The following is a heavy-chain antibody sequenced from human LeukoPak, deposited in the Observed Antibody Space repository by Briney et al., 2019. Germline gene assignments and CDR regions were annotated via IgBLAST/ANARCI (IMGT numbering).Heavy chain of an antibody. J-gene: IGHJ4*02. CDR2: IYYSGST. V-gene: IGHV4-59*01. CDR3: ARASGARSSWYY. D-gene: IGHD6-13*01. CDR1: GGSISSYY. Sequence: SETLSLTCTVSGGSISSYYWSWIRQPPGKGLGWIEYIYYSGSTNYNPSLKSRVTISVDTSKNQFSLKLSSVTAADTAVYYCARASGARSSWYYWGQGTLVTVSS.